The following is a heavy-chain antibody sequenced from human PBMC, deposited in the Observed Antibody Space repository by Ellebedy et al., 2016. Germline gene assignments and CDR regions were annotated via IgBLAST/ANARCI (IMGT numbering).Heavy chain of an antibody. CDR3: AKVGVTYTVFWYFDL. D-gene: IGHD3-16*01. V-gene: IGHV3-23*01. J-gene: IGHJ2*01. CDR1: GFTFSDYA. Sequence: GGSLRLSXSASGFTFSDYAMSWVRQAPGRGLEWVSTLRGSGGSSYSADAAKGRFTISRDNSKNTLYLQMTRLRAEDTAIYYCAKVGVTYTVFWYFDLWGRGTPVTVSS. CDR2: LRGSGGSS.